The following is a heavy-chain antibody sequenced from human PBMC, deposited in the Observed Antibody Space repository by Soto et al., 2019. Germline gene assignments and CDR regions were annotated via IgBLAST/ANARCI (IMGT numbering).Heavy chain of an antibody. Sequence: QVTLKESGPALVKSTETLTLTCTVSGFSLSNVRMGVTWIRQPPGKALEWLAYIFSNDEKSYSTSLRSRLTISKDISKSKVVLIMTNMDPVDTGTYYCARIGDYYGSGDADVWGQGTTVTVPS. CDR3: ARIGDYYGSGDADV. V-gene: IGHV2-26*01. J-gene: IGHJ6*02. CDR1: GFSLSNVRMG. CDR2: IFSNDEK. D-gene: IGHD5-12*01.